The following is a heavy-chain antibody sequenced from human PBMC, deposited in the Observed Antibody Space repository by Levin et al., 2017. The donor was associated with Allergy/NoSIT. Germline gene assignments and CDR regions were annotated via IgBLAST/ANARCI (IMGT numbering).Heavy chain of an antibody. J-gene: IGHJ4*02. V-gene: IGHV3-23*01. CDR2: ISGSGGST. CDR1: GFTFSSYA. D-gene: IGHD6-19*01. CDR3: AKIRAVAGLHFDY. Sequence: GESLKISCAASGFTFSSYAMSWVRQAPGKGLEWVSAISGSGGSTYYADSVKGRFTISRDNSKNTLYLQMNSLRAEDTAVYYCAKIRAVAGLHFDYWGQGTLVTVSS.